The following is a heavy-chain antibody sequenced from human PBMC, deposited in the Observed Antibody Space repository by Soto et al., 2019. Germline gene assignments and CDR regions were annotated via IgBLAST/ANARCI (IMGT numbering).Heavy chain of an antibody. V-gene: IGHV3-30-3*01. CDR2: ISYDGSNK. J-gene: IGHJ4*02. D-gene: IGHD2-15*01. Sequence: QVQLVESGGGVVQPGRSLRLSCAASGFTFSSYAMHWVRQAPGKGLEWVAVISYDGSNKYYADSVKGRLTISRDNSKNTLYLQMNSLRAEDTAVYYCARDSDFVVVVAATVLDYWGQGTLVTASS. CDR3: ARDSDFVVVVAATVLDY. CDR1: GFTFSSYA.